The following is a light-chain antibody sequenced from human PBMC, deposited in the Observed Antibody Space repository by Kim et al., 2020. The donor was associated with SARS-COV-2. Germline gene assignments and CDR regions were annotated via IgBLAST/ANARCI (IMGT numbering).Light chain of an antibody. Sequence: EIVMTQSPATLSVSPGESVSFSCRASENIKKNLAWYQQRPGQAPRLLIYAAATRATGLADRFSGSGSGTEFTLTISSLQSEDFAVYYCQQYQKWPPLTFGGGTKVEIK. V-gene: IGKV3-15*01. J-gene: IGKJ4*01. CDR2: AAA. CDR1: ENIKKN. CDR3: QQYQKWPPLT.